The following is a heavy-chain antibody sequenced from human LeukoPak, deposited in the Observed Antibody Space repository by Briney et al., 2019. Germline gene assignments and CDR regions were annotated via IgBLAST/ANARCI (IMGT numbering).Heavy chain of an antibody. CDR3: ARDGGYSWVDY. Sequence: GGSLRLSCAASGFTVSSNYMSWVRQAPWKGLEWVSVIYSGGSTYYADSVKGRFTISRDNSKNTLYLQMNSLRAEDTAVYYCARDGGYSWVDYWGQGTLVTVSS. CDR2: IYSGGST. CDR1: GFTVSSNY. J-gene: IGHJ4*02. D-gene: IGHD5-18*01. V-gene: IGHV3-53*01.